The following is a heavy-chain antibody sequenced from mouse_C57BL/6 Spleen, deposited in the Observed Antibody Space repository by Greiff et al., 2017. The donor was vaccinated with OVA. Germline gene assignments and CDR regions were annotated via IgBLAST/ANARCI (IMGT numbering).Heavy chain of an antibody. V-gene: IGHV1-18*01. J-gene: IGHJ3*01. Sequence: EVQLKESGPELVKPGASVKIPCKASGYTFTDYNMDWVKQSHGKSLEWIGDINPNNGGTIYNQKFKGKATLTVDKSSSTAYMELRSLTSEDTAVYYCARIDAFAYWGQGTLVTVSA. CDR1: GYTFTDYN. CDR2: INPNNGGT. CDR3: ARIDAFAY.